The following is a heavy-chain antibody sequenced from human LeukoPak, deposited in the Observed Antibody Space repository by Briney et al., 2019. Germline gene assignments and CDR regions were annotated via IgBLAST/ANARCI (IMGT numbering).Heavy chain of an antibody. Sequence: ASVKVSCKASGYTFTGYYMHWVRQAPGQGVEWMGWINPNSGGTNYAQKFKGRVTMTRDTSISTAYMELSRLRSDDTAVYYCARGASGVYTVTTSWFDPWGQGTLVTVSS. V-gene: IGHV1-2*02. CDR3: ARGASGVYTVTTSWFDP. CDR1: GYTFTGYY. J-gene: IGHJ5*02. D-gene: IGHD4-17*01. CDR2: INPNSGGT.